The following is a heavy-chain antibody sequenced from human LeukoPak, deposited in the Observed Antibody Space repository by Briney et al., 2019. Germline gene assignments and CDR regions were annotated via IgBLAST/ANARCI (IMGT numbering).Heavy chain of an antibody. CDR2: VSTNGGAT. D-gene: IGHD3-3*01. CDR3: ARGGVTIFGVVPDV. CDR1: GFTFSNYA. V-gene: IGHV3-64*01. J-gene: IGHJ4*02. Sequence: GGSLRLSCAASGFTFSNYAMHWVRQAPGKGLEYVSAVSTNGGATHYANSVKGRFTISRDNSKNMLWLQMGSLRAEDMAVYYCARGGVTIFGVVPDVWGRGTLVTVSS.